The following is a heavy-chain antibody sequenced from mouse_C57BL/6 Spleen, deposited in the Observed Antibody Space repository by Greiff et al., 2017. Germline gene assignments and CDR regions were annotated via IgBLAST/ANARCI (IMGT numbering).Heavy chain of an antibody. Sequence: QVQLQQPGAELVMPGASVKLSCKASGYTFTSYWMHWVKQRPGQGLEWIGEIDPSDSYTNYNQKFKGKSTLTVDKSSSTAYMQLSSLTSEDSAVYYCASWIDALDYWGKGTSVTASS. CDR2: IDPSDSYT. J-gene: IGHJ4*01. V-gene: IGHV1-69*01. CDR3: ASWIDALDY. CDR1: GYTFTSYW.